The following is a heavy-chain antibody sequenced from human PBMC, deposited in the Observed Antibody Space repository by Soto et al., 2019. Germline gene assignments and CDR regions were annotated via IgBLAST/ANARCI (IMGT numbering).Heavy chain of an antibody. J-gene: IGHJ6*03. V-gene: IGHV4-34*01. Sequence: PSETLSLTCAVYGGSFSGYYWNWIRQPPGKGLEWIGEINHSGSTNYNPSLKSRVTISVDTSKNQFSLKLSSVTAADTAVYYCARGSIVVIPAANYYYYYMDVWGKGTTVTVSS. CDR3: ARGSIVVIPAANYYYYYMDV. CDR1: GGSFSGYY. CDR2: INHSGST. D-gene: IGHD2-2*01.